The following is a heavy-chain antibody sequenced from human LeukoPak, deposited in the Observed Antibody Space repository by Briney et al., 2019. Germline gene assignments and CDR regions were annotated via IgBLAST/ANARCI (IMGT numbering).Heavy chain of an antibody. CDR2: IYSGAGT. V-gene: IGHV3-66*01. CDR3: GSSYTSSWPEIDY. CDR1: GLTVSGHY. Sequence: GGSLRLSCAASGLTVSGHYMSLVRQAPGQWLELVSVIYSGAGTHYADSVKGRFTISRDNSKNTLYLQMNSLRAEDTAVYYCGSSYTSSWPEIDYWGQGTLVTVSS. J-gene: IGHJ4*02. D-gene: IGHD6-13*01.